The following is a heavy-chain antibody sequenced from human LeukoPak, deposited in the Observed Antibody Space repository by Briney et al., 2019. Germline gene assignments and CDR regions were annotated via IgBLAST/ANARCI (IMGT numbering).Heavy chain of an antibody. Sequence: RASVKVSCKASGYTFTGYYMHWVRQAPGQGLEWMGWINPNSGGTNYAQKFQGRVTMTRDTSISTAYMELSRLRSDDTAVYYCARSRWYSSSHADYWGQGTLVTVSS. D-gene: IGHD6-6*01. J-gene: IGHJ4*02. CDR2: INPNSGGT. CDR1: GYTFTGYY. V-gene: IGHV1-2*02. CDR3: ARSRWYSSSHADY.